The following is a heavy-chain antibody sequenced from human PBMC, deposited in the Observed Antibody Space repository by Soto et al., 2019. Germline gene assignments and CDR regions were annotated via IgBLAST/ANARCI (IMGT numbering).Heavy chain of an antibody. CDR1: GFTFSSYG. V-gene: IGHV3-33*01. CDR2: IWYDGSNK. Sequence: QVQLVESGGGVVQPGRSLRLSCAASGFTFSSYGMHWARQAPGKGLEWVAVIWYDGSNKYYADSVKGRFTISRDNSKNTLYLQMNSLRAEDTAVYYCARGHTAMVHYYYYGMDVWGQGTTVTVSS. D-gene: IGHD5-18*01. J-gene: IGHJ6*02. CDR3: ARGHTAMVHYYYYGMDV.